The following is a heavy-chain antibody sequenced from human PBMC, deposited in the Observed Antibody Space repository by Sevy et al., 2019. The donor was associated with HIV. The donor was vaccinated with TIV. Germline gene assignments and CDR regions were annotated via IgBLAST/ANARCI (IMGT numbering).Heavy chain of an antibody. V-gene: IGHV3-43*01. CDR3: AKEMGTIYFDN. CDR1: GFTFDDYT. CDR2: TRGKNT. Sequence: GSLRLSCATSGFTFDDYTIHWVRQAPGRGLEWVALTRGKNTYYADSVEGRFTISRDNSKNSLYLQMNSLRNEDTALYFCAKEMGTIYFDNWGQGTLVTVSS. D-gene: IGHD1-1*01. J-gene: IGHJ4*02.